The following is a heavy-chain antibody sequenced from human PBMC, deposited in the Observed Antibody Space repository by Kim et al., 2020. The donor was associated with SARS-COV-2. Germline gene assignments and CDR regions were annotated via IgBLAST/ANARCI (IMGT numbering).Heavy chain of an antibody. CDR3: ARLGRSSWYGKYFDY. CDR2: INHSGST. J-gene: IGHJ4*02. V-gene: IGHV4-34*01. CDR1: GGSFSGYY. Sequence: SETLSLTCAVYGGSFSGYYWSWIRQPPGKGLEWIGEINHSGSTNYNPSLKSRVTISVDTSKNQFSLKLSSVTAADTAVYYCARLGRSSWYGKYFDYWGQGTLVTVSS. D-gene: IGHD6-13*01.